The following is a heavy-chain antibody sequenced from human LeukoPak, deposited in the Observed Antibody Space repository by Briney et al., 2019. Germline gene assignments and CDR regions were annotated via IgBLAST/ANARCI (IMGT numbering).Heavy chain of an antibody. D-gene: IGHD6-13*01. CDR2: ISYDGSNK. CDR3: AKDQSPSSSWETREY. CDR1: GFTFSSYG. J-gene: IGHJ4*02. Sequence: GGSLRLSCAASGFTFSSYGMHWVRQAPGKGLEWVAVISYDGSNKYYADSVKGRFTISRDNSKNTLYLQMNSLRAEDTAVYYCAKDQSPSSSWETREYGGQGTLSPSRQ. V-gene: IGHV3-30*18.